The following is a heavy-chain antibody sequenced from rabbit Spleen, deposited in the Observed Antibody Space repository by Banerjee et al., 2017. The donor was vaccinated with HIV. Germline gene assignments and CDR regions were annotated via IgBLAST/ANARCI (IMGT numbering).Heavy chain of an antibody. Sequence: QSLEESGGDLVKPGASLTLTCTASGIDFSRYYVSWVRQAPGKGLEWIAYIDDGADYANWVNGRFTISKTSSTTVTLQMTSLTAADTATYFCARDTSSSFSSYGMDLWGPGTLVTVS. J-gene: IGHJ6*01. CDR2: IDDGA. V-gene: IGHV1S40*01. D-gene: IGHD1-1*01. CDR1: GIDFSRYY. CDR3: ARDTSSSFSSYGMDL.